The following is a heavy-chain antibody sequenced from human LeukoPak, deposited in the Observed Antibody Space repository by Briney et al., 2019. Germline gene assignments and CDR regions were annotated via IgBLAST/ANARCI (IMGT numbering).Heavy chain of an antibody. CDR1: GFTFDDYA. CDR2: ISWNSGSI. V-gene: IGHV3-9*01. Sequence: GGPLRLSCAASGFTFDDYAMHWVRQAPGKGLEWVSGISWNSGSIGYADSVKGRFTISRDNAKNSLYLQLNSLRAEDTAVYYCVRTGVLWWGRRVCYFDYWGQGTLVTVSS. CDR3: VRTGVLWWGRRVCYFDY. J-gene: IGHJ4*02. D-gene: IGHD2-21*01.